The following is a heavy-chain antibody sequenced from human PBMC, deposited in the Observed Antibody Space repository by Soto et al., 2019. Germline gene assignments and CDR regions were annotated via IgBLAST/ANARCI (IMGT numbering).Heavy chain of an antibody. Sequence: AAVKVSCKASGYTFTSYGISSVRQAPGQALECMGWISAYNGNTNYAQKLQGRVTMTTDTSTSTAYMELRSLRSDDTAVYYCARVGSGHPSSWDTLSVYYYYYAMDVWGQGTTVTVSS. CDR1: GYTFTSYG. CDR2: ISAYNGNT. CDR3: ARVGSGHPSSWDTLSVYYYYYAMDV. V-gene: IGHV1-18*01. D-gene: IGHD6-13*01. J-gene: IGHJ6*02.